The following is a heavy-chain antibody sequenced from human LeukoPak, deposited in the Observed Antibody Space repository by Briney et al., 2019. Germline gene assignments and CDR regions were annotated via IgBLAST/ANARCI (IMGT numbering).Heavy chain of an antibody. CDR1: GFTFSSYW. D-gene: IGHD5-12*01. CDR2: INSDGSIT. J-gene: IGHJ4*02. Sequence: AGGSLRLSCAASGFTFSSYWMHWVRHAPGKGLMWVSRINSDGSITNYADSVKGRFTISGDNAKNTLYLQMNSLRAEDTAVYYCARVRATFSPHFDNWGQGTLVTVSS. V-gene: IGHV3-74*01. CDR3: ARVRATFSPHFDN.